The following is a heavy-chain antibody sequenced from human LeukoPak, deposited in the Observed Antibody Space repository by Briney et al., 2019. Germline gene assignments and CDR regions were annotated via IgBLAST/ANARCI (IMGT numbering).Heavy chain of an antibody. CDR3: ARHTTSVAATNY. J-gene: IGHJ4*02. V-gene: IGHV5-51*01. D-gene: IGHD6-19*01. CDR1: GYSFTSYW. Sequence: GESLKISCKGSGYSFTSYWIGWVRQMPGKGLEWMGIIYPGDSDTRYSPPFQGQVTISADKPINTAYLQWSSLKASDTAIYYCARHTTSVAATNYWGQGTLVTVSS. CDR2: IYPGDSDT.